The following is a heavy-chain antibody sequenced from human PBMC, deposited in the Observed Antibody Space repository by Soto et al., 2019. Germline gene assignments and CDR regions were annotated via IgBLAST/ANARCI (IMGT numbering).Heavy chain of an antibody. CDR1: GFTFSSYS. V-gene: IGHV3-48*02. J-gene: IGHJ4*02. CDR2: ISSSGITI. CDR3: ARDLRMVYAIDFDY. Sequence: EVQLVESGGGLVQPGGSLRLSCAASGFTFSSYSMNWVRQAPGKGLEWVSYISSSGITIYYADSVKGRFTISRDNAKNSLYLQMNSLRDEDTAVYYCARDLRMVYAIDFDYWGQGTLVTISS. D-gene: IGHD2-8*01.